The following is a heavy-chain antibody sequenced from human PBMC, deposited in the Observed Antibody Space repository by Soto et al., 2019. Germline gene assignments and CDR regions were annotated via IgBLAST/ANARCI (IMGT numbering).Heavy chain of an antibody. V-gene: IGHV1-18*01. Sequence: GASVKVSCKASGYTFTSYGISWVRQAPGQGLEWMGWISAYNGNTNYAQKLQGRVTMTTDTSTSTAYMELRSLRSDDTAVYYCARDKKRITIFGVVISDAFDIWGQGTMVTVSS. J-gene: IGHJ3*02. D-gene: IGHD3-3*01. CDR2: ISAYNGNT. CDR3: ARDKKRITIFGVVISDAFDI. CDR1: GYTFTSYG.